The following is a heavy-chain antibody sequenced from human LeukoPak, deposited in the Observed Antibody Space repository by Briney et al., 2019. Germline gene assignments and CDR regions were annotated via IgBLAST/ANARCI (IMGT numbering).Heavy chain of an antibody. Sequence: PSETLSLTCTVSGGSISSSSYYWGWIRQPPGKGLEWIGSIYYSGSTYYNPSLKSRVTISVDTSKNQFSLKLSSVTAADTAVYYCARDRYTYYYDSSGYGLYWYFDLWGRGTLVTVSS. CDR1: GGSISSSSYY. CDR2: IYYSGST. D-gene: IGHD3-22*01. CDR3: ARDRYTYYYDSSGYGLYWYFDL. J-gene: IGHJ2*01. V-gene: IGHV4-39*07.